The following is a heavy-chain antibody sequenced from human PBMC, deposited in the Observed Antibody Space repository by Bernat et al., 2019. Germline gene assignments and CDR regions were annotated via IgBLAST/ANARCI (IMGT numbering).Heavy chain of an antibody. CDR3: ATLADIQTQYQVLFNYYYGMDV. J-gene: IGHJ6*02. D-gene: IGHD2-2*01. Sequence: EVQLLESGGGLVQPGGSLRLSCAASGFTFSSYAMSWVRQAPGKGLEWVSAISGSGGSTYYADSVKGRFTISRDNSKNTLYLQMNSLRAEDTAVYYFATLADIQTQYQVLFNYYYGMDVWGQGTTVTVSS. V-gene: IGHV3-23*01. CDR2: ISGSGGST. CDR1: GFTFSSYA.